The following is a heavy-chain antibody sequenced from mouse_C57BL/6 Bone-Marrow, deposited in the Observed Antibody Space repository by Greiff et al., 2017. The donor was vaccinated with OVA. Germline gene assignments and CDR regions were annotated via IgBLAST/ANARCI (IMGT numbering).Heavy chain of an antibody. V-gene: IGHV5S21*01. CDR1: GFTFSSYA. CDR3: ARDKDCGYFDV. J-gene: IGHJ1*03. CDR2: ISSGGDYI. Sequence: EVHLVESGAGLVKPGGSLKLSCAASGFTFSSYAMSWVRQTPGKRLEWVAYISSGGDYIYYADTVKGRFTISRDNARNTLYLQMSSLKSEDTAMYYCARDKDCGYFDVWGKGTTVTVSS.